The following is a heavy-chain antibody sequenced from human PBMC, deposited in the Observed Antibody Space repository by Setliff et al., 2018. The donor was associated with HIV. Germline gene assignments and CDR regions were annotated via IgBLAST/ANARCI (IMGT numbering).Heavy chain of an antibody. J-gene: IGHJ4*02. CDR1: GFSFNTYG. CDR2: ISYDGSNI. CDR3: AQIWFGGTHFR. Sequence: HPGGSLRLSCAASGFSFNTYGMHWVRQAPGMGLEWVAVISYDGSNIHYADSVEGRFTISRDNSKNTLYLQMNSLRVEDTAVYYCAQIWFGGTHFRWGQGTLVTVSS. D-gene: IGHD3-10*01. V-gene: IGHV3-30*18.